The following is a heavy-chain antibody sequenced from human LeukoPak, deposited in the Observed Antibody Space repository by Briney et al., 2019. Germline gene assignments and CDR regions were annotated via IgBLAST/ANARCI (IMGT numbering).Heavy chain of an antibody. CDR2: IYYSGST. CDR3: ARIAVAGPYYFDY. V-gene: IGHV4-59*08. CDR1: GGSISSYY. Sequence: RPSETLSLTCTVSGGSISSYYWSWIRQPPGKGLEWIGYIYYSGSTNYNPSLKSRVTISVDTSKNQFSLKLSSVTAADTAVYYCARIAVAGPYYFDYWGQGTLVTVSS. J-gene: IGHJ4*02. D-gene: IGHD6-19*01.